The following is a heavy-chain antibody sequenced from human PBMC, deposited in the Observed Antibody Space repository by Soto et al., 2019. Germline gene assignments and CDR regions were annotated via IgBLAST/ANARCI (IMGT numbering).Heavy chain of an antibody. CDR2: IYYSGST. V-gene: IGHV4-59*01. CDR1: GGSISSYY. CDR3: ARERGTVGDFDY. J-gene: IGHJ4*02. Sequence: QVQLQESGPGLVKPSETLSLTCTVSGGSISSYYWSRIRQPQGKGLEWIGYIYYSGSTNYNPSLKRRVTISVDTSKNQFSLKLSSVTAADTAVYYCARERGTVGDFDYWGQGTLVTVSS. D-gene: IGHD3-16*01.